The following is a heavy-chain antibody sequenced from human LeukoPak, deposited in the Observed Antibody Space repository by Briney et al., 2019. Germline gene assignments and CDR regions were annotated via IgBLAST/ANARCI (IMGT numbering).Heavy chain of an antibody. CDR3: AKDREYSYVYDAFDI. CDR1: GFTFGSYA. V-gene: IGHV3-23*01. J-gene: IGHJ3*02. D-gene: IGHD3-16*01. CDR2: ISISGGST. Sequence: PGGSLRLSCAASGFTFGSYAMSWVRQAPGKGLEWVSAISISGGSTYYADSVKGRFTISRDNSKNTLYLQMNSLRAEDTAVYYCAKDREYSYVYDAFDIWGQGTLVTVSS.